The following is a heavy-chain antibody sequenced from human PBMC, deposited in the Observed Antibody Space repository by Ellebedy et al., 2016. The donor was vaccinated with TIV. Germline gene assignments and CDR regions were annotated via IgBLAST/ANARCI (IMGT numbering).Heavy chain of an antibody. CDR3: AKLDSSGYYYGRFDY. D-gene: IGHD3-22*01. V-gene: IGHV3-23*01. Sequence: GESLKISCAASGFTFRNFAMTWVRQAPGKGLEWVSSISSGGVSTDYADSVRGRVTISRDNSKNTLYLQMNSLRADDSAVYYCAKLDSSGYYYGRFDYWGQGTLVTVSS. CDR2: ISSGGVST. CDR1: GFTFRNFA. J-gene: IGHJ4*02.